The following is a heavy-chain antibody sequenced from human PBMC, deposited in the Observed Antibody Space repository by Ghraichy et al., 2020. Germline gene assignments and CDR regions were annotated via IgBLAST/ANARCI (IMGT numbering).Heavy chain of an antibody. CDR3: ARAHYSYMDV. CDR2: IYYSGST. Sequence: SETLSLTCTVSGGSISSYYWSWIRQPPGKGLEWIGYIYYSGSTNYNPSLKSRVTISVDTSKNQFSLKLSSVTAADTAVYYCARAHYSYMDVWGKGTTVTVSS. J-gene: IGHJ6*03. V-gene: IGHV4-59*01. CDR1: GGSISSYY.